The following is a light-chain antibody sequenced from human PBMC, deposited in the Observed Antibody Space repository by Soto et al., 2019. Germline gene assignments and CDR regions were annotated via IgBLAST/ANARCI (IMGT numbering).Light chain of an antibody. V-gene: IGKV3-15*01. J-gene: IGKJ1*01. CDR3: RKYNNWPWT. Sequence: EIVLTQSPATLSVSPGESATLSCRANQNIISNLAWYQQKPGQAPRLLIYGASTRATGIPARFSGSGSGTEFTLTISSLKSEDFEVYDCRKYNNWPWTFGQGTKVDIK. CDR1: QNIISN. CDR2: GAS.